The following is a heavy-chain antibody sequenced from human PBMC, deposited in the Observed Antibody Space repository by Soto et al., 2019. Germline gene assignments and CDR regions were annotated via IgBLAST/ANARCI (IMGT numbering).Heavy chain of an antibody. CDR2: ISWNSGSI. Sequence: EVQLVESGGXXXQPGRSLRLSCAASGFTFDXYAMHWVRQAPGKGLEWVSGISWNSGSIGYADSVKGRFTISRDNAKNSLYLQMNSLRAEDTALYYCAKDIEESGSYLFDYWGQGTLVTVSS. CDR3: AKDIEESGSYLFDY. CDR1: GFTFDXYA. V-gene: IGHV3-9*01. D-gene: IGHD1-26*01. J-gene: IGHJ4*02.